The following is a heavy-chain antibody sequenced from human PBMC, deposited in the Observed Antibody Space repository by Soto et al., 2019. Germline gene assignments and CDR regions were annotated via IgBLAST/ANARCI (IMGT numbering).Heavy chain of an antibody. D-gene: IGHD2-2*01. CDR1: GGSFSGYY. CDR2: INHSGST. CDR3: ARGRNVVVPAAIRYFDY. V-gene: IGHV4-34*01. Sequence: SETLSLTCAVYGGSFSGYYWSWIRQPPGKGLEWIGEINHSGSTNYNPSLKSRVTISVDTSKNQFSLKLSSVTAADTAVYYCARGRNVVVPAAIRYFDYWGQGTLVTVSS. J-gene: IGHJ4*02.